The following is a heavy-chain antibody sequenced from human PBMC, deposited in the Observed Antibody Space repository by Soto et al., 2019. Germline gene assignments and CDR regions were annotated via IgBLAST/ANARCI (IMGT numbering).Heavy chain of an antibody. CDR3: ASQGEYYGDYFDY. Sequence: PSETLSLTCTVSGGSISSSSYYWGWIRQPPGKGLEWIGSIYYSGSTYYNPSLKSRVTISVDTSKNQFSLKLSSVTAADTAVYYCASQGEYYGDYFDYWGQGTLVTVSS. CDR1: GGSISSSSYY. D-gene: IGHD4-17*01. CDR2: IYYSGST. J-gene: IGHJ4*02. V-gene: IGHV4-39*01.